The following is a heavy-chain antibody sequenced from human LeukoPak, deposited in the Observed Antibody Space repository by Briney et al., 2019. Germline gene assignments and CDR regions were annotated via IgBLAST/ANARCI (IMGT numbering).Heavy chain of an antibody. CDR2: LNQDGSDQ. Sequence: PGGSLRLPCAASGFSFSDYWMTWVRQAPGKGLEWVANLNQDGSDQYYVDSVEGRFTISRDNAKNSLYLQMDSLRVEDTAVYFCAKEVGAESWGQGTLVTVSS. CDR3: AKEVGAES. V-gene: IGHV3-7*05. J-gene: IGHJ4*02. CDR1: GFSFSDYW. D-gene: IGHD1-26*01.